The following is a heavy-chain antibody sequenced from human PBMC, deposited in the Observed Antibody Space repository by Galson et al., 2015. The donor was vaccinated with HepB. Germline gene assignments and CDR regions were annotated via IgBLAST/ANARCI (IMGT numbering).Heavy chain of an antibody. CDR1: GGSISSGGYY. V-gene: IGHV4-31*03. J-gene: IGHJ6*03. CDR2: IYYSGST. CDR3: ARARPGGYYYYYMDV. D-gene: IGHD3-16*01. Sequence: TLSLTCTVSGGSISSGGYYWSWIRQHPGKGLEWIGYIYYSGSTYYNPSLKSRVTISVDTSKNQFSLKLSSVTAADTAVYYCARARPGGYYYYYMDVWGKGTTVTVSS.